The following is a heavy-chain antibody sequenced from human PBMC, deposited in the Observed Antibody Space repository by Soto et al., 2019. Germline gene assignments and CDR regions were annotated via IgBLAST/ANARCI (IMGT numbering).Heavy chain of an antibody. V-gene: IGHV4-59*01. Sequence: SETLALTCTFACNSIISYYWSWIRQPAGKGLEWIGYIYYSGSTNYNPSLKSRVTISVDTSKNQFSLKLSSVTAADTAVYYCARVWGGAFDIWGQGTMVTVS. CDR3: ARVWGGAFDI. J-gene: IGHJ3*02. D-gene: IGHD3-10*01. CDR2: IYYSGST. CDR1: CNSIISYY.